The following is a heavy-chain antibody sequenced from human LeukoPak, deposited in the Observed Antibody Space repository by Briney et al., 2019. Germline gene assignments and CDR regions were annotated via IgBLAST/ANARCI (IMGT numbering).Heavy chain of an antibody. CDR1: GFTFSNAW. CDR2: INTKTDGGTT. V-gene: IGHV3-15*01. CDR3: TFDSNSGWTGY. Sequence: GGSLRLSCAASGFTFSNAWMSWVRQAPGKGLEWVGRINTKTDGGTTDYAAPLKGRFTISRDDSKHTLYLQMNSLKTEDAAVYYCTFDSNSGWTGYWGQGTLVTVSS. J-gene: IGHJ4*02. D-gene: IGHD6-19*01.